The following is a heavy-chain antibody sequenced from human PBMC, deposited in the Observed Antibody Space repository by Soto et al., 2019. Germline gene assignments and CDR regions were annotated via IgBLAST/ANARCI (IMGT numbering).Heavy chain of an antibody. J-gene: IGHJ4*02. CDR1: GFTFSGSA. D-gene: IGHD3-22*01. CDR3: TRHWEDSSGYFLN. V-gene: IGHV3-73*02. CDR2: IRSKANNYAP. Sequence: EVQLVESGGGLVQPGGSLTLSCAASGFTFSGSAMHWVRQSSGKGLEWVGRIRSKANNYAPAYAASVRGRFTVSRDDSKNTAYLQINSLITEDTAVYYCTRHWEDSSGYFLNWGQGALVTVSS.